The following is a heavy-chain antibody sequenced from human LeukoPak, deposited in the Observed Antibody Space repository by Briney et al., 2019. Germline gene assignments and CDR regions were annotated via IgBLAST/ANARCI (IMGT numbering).Heavy chain of an antibody. CDR2: IRYDGTNK. Sequence: GGSLRLSCAASGFIFSSYGMHWVRQAPGKGLEWVAFIRYDGTNKYYADSVKGRFTISRDNSKNTLYLQMNSLRAEDTAVYYWSKDRSGSYSQGLDYWGQGTLVTVSS. V-gene: IGHV3-30*02. J-gene: IGHJ4*02. CDR1: GFIFSSYG. D-gene: IGHD1-26*01. CDR3: SKDRSGSYSQGLDY.